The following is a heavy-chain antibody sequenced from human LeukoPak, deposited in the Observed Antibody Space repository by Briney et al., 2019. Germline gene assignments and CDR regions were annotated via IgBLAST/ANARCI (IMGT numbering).Heavy chain of an antibody. Sequence: GGSLRLSCVASGFTSSSYWMSWVRQAPGTGLEWVAKIKQDGSEKYYVDSVKGRFTISRDNAKNSLYLQMNSLRAEDTAVYYCASRAGYSSSWSAFDYWGQGTLVTVSS. J-gene: IGHJ4*02. CDR1: GFTSSSYW. CDR2: IKQDGSEK. D-gene: IGHD6-13*01. CDR3: ASRAGYSSSWSAFDY. V-gene: IGHV3-7*05.